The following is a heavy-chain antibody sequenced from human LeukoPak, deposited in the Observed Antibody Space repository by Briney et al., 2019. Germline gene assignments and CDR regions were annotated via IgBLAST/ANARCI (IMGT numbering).Heavy chain of an antibody. Sequence: PGGSLRLSCAASGFTFSSYAMHWVRQAPGKGLEYVSAISSNGGSTYYANSVKGRFTISRDNTQNSLYLQMNSLRAEDTAVYYCARDQTPYYWGQGTLVTVSS. CDR1: GFTFSSYA. V-gene: IGHV3-64*01. CDR3: ARDQTPYY. J-gene: IGHJ4*02. CDR2: ISSNGGST.